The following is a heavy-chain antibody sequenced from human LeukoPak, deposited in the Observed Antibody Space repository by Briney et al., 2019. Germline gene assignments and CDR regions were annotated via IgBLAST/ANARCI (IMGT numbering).Heavy chain of an antibody. CDR3: ATIAPGDLFDS. CDR1: GSTLTEFS. V-gene: IGHV1-24*01. D-gene: IGHD7-27*01. Sequence: ASVKVPCKVSGSTLTEFSIHWVRQAPGKGLEWMGGFVPEDDETIYAQSFQGRVTMTEDTSTDTAYMELSSLRSEDTAVYYCATIAPGDLFDSWGQGTLVTVSS. J-gene: IGHJ4*02. CDR2: FVPEDDET.